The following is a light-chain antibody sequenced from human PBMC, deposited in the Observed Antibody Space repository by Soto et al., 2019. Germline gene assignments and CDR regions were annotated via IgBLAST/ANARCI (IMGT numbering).Light chain of an antibody. V-gene: IGKV1-9*01. J-gene: IGKJ1*01. Sequence: IQLTQSPSSLSASVGDRVTITCRASQGISSFLAWYQQKPGKAPNLLIYGASTLQSGVPSRFSGSGSGTDFTLTIASLQPEDFATYYFQQLNSYPRTFGEGTKVEVK. CDR2: GAS. CDR3: QQLNSYPRT. CDR1: QGISSF.